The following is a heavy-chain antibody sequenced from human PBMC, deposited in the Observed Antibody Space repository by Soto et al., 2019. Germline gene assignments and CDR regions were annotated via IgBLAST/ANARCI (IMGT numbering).Heavy chain of an antibody. CDR2: IYYSGRT. CDR3: ARVPVYDILPGYYRWFEP. D-gene: IGHD3-9*01. V-gene: IGHV4-59*01. J-gene: IGHJ5*02. Sequence: TCTACGGSISSYCWSWIRQPPGKVLEWVGCIYYSGRTNYNHSLNSRVTISVDTSKNQFSLQLSSVTAADKAVYYCARVPVYDILPGYYRWFEPWGQGTMVTVSS. CDR1: GGSISSYC.